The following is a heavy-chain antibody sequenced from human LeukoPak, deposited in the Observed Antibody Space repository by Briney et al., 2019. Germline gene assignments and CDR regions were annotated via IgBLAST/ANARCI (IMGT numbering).Heavy chain of an antibody. J-gene: IGHJ4*02. CDR1: GASFSGYY. CDR2: INHSGST. CDR3: ARGTGYPLIG. D-gene: IGHD3-22*01. V-gene: IGHV4-34*01. Sequence: PSETLSLTCAVYGASFSGYYWSWIRQPPGKGLEWIGEINHSGSTNYNPSLKSRVTISVDTSKNQFSLRLSSVTAADTAVYYCARGTGYPLIGWGQGTLVTVSS.